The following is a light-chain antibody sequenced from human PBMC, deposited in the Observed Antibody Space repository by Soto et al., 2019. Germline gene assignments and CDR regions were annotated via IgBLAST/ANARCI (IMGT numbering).Light chain of an antibody. V-gene: IGLV4-69*01. CDR1: SGHSNYA. Sequence: QPVLTQSPSASASLGVSVKLTCTLSSGHSNYAIAWHQQQSEKGPRYLMKLNSDGSHSKGDGIPDRFSGSSSGAERYLTISSLQSEDEADYYCQTWGSGIVVFGGGTKLTV. CDR3: QTWGSGIVV. CDR2: LNSDGSH. J-gene: IGLJ2*01.